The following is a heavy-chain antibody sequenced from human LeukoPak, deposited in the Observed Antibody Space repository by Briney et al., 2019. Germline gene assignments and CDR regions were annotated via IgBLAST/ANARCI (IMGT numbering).Heavy chain of an antibody. J-gene: IGHJ4*02. CDR2: INPNSGDT. CDR3: ARDPLTYYYDSSGFF. V-gene: IGHV1-2*02. D-gene: IGHD3-22*01. Sequence: ASVKVSCKASGYTFTGYYMHWVRQAPGQGLEWMGWINPNSGDTHYAQKFQGRVTMTRDTSISTAYMELSRLKSDDTAVYYCARDPLTYYYDSSGFFWGQGTLVTVSS. CDR1: GYTFTGYY.